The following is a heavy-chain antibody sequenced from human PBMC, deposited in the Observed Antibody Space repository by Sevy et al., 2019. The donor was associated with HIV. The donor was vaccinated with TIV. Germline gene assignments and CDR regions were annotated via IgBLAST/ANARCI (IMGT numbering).Heavy chain of an antibody. D-gene: IGHD3-10*01. CDR1: GFTFSGYA. Sequence: GGSLRLSCAASGFTFSGYAMSWVRKAPGKGLEWVSAISGSGGGTYYADSVKGRFTISRDNSKNTLYLQMNSLRAEDTAVYYCAILPWDYYGSGSYYDFDYWGQGTLVTVSS. J-gene: IGHJ4*02. CDR2: ISGSGGGT. V-gene: IGHV3-23*01. CDR3: AILPWDYYGSGSYYDFDY.